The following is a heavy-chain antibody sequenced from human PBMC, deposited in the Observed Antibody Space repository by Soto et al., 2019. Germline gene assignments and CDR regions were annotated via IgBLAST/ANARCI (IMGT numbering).Heavy chain of an antibody. J-gene: IGHJ4*02. CDR1: GGSISSSNW. D-gene: IGHD3-10*01. CDR2: IYHSGST. V-gene: IGHV4-4*02. CDR3: ARYYGGYSDY. Sequence: PSETLSLTCAVSGGSISSSNWWSWVRQPPGKGLEWIGEIYHSGSTNYNPSLKSRVTISVDTSKNQFSLKLSSVTAADTAVYYCARYYGGYSDYWGQGTLVTVSS.